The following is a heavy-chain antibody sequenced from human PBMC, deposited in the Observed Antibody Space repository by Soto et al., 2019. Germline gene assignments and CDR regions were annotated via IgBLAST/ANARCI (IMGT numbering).Heavy chain of an antibody. Sequence: AETLSLSCTVSGFDITSYFWSWIRQTPGKGLDWIGSISFSGATYNNPSPKGRAAPSADTAANNPSLTQNSVTSADTAVYFCGGNRRYGCNRYFEFWGQGNQVTVSS. D-gene: IGHD3-9*01. CDR1: GFDITSYF. V-gene: IGHV4-59*01. CDR3: GGNRRYGCNRYFEF. J-gene: IGHJ4*02. CDR2: ISFSGAT.